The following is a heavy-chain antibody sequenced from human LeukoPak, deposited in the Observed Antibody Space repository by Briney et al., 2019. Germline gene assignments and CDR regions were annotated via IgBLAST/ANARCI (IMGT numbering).Heavy chain of an antibody. CDR3: ARDGDSRIVVVPAAIFEYYFDY. J-gene: IGHJ4*02. D-gene: IGHD2-2*01. CDR1: GFTFSSYA. V-gene: IGHV3-30-3*01. Sequence: PGGSLRLSCAASGFTFSSYAMHWVRQAPGKGLEWVAVISYDGSNKYYADSVKGRFTISRDNSKNTLYLQMNSLRAEDTAVYYCARDGDSRIVVVPAAIFEYYFDYWGQGTLVTVSS. CDR2: ISYDGSNK.